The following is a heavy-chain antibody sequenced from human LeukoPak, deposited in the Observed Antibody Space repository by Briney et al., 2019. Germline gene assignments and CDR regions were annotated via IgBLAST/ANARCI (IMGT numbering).Heavy chain of an antibody. CDR1: GYTFANYS. CDR2: ISTYNGVT. D-gene: IGHD5-24*01. Sequence: ASVKVSCKASGYTFANYSISWVRQAPGQGLEWMGWISTYNGVTNYAQKLQGRVTMTTDTSTNTAYMELRSLRSDDTAVYYCARDGRKGDDYKHLGYWGQGTLVTVSS. CDR3: ARDGRKGDDYKHLGY. V-gene: IGHV1-18*01. J-gene: IGHJ4*02.